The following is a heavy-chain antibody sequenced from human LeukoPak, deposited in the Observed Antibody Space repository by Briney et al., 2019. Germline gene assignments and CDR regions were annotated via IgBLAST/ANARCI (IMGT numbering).Heavy chain of an antibody. D-gene: IGHD6-13*01. J-gene: IGHJ3*02. CDR2: INPSGGST. CDR1: GYTFTSYY. V-gene: IGHV1-46*01. CDR3: AREKKRGIAAALGGAFDI. Sequence: GASVKVSCKASGYTFTSYYMHWVRQAPGQGLEWMGIINPSGGSTSYAQKFQGRVTMTRDTSTSTVYMELSSLRSEDTAVYYCAREKKRGIAAALGGAFDIWGQGTMVTVSS.